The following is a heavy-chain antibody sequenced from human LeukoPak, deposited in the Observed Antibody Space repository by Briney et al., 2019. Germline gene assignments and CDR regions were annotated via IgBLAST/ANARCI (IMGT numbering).Heavy chain of an antibody. J-gene: IGHJ4*02. D-gene: IGHD6-13*01. CDR2: IYTSGST. CDR3: ARDRGIAARPYFDY. CDR1: GGSINSYY. Sequence: SETLSLTCTVSGGSINSYYWSWIRQPAGKGLEWIGRIYTSGSTNYNPSLKSRVTMSVDTSKNQFSLKLSSVTAADTAVYYCARDRGIAARPYFDYWGQGTLVTVSS. V-gene: IGHV4-4*07.